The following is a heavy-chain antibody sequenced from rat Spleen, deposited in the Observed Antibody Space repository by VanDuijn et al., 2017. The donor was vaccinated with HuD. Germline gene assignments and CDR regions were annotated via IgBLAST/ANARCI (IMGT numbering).Heavy chain of an antibody. Sequence: EVQLVESGGGLVQPGRSLKLSCAASGFTFSNYGMHWIRQAPTKGLEWVASISPSGGSTYYPDSVKGRFTISRDNAKSTLYLQMNSLRSEDTATYYCTRGRLTIAAPFAYWGQGTLVTVSS. V-gene: IGHV5-19*01. CDR2: ISPSGGST. J-gene: IGHJ3*01. D-gene: IGHD1-2*01. CDR1: GFTFSNYG. CDR3: TRGRLTIAAPFAY.